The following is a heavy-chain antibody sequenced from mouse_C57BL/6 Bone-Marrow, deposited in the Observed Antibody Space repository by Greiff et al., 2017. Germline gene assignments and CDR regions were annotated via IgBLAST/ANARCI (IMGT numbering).Heavy chain of an antibody. D-gene: IGHD2-3*01. J-gene: IGHJ3*01. CDR2: ISSGGSYT. V-gene: IGHV5-6*01. CDR1: GFTFSSYG. Sequence: VQLKQSGGDLVKPGGSLKLSCAASGFTFSSYGMSWVRQTPDKRLEWVATISSGGSYTYYPDSVKGRFTISRDNAKNTLYLQMSSRKSEDTAMYYCARHGGYYCAYWGQGTLVTVSA. CDR3: ARHGGYYCAY.